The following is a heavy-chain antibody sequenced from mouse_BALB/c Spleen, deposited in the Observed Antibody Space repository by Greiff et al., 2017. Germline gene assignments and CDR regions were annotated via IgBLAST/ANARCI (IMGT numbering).Heavy chain of an antibody. V-gene: IGHV5-9-4*01. D-gene: IGHD2-4*01. Sequence: EVKLQESGGGLVKPGGSLKLSCAASGFTFSSYAMSWVRQSPEKRLEWVAEISSGGSYTYYPDTVTGRFTISRDNAKNTLYLEMSSLRSEDTAMYYCARDDYDGEAWFAYWGQGTLVTVSA. J-gene: IGHJ3*01. CDR2: ISSGGSYT. CDR1: GFTFSSYA. CDR3: ARDDYDGEAWFAY.